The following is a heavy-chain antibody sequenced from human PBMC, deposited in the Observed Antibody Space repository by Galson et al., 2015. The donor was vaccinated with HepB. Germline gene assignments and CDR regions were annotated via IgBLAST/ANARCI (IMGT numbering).Heavy chain of an antibody. CDR1: GGTFSSYA. CDR3: ARVQSHDSSGYYYRWFDP. V-gene: IGHV1-69*13. Sequence: SVKVSCKASGGTFSSYAISWVRQAPGQGLEWMGGIIPIFGTANYAQKFQGRVTITADESTSTAYMELSSLRSEDTAVYYCARVQSHDSSGYYYRWFDPWGQGTLVTVSS. J-gene: IGHJ5*02. CDR2: IIPIFGTA. D-gene: IGHD3-22*01.